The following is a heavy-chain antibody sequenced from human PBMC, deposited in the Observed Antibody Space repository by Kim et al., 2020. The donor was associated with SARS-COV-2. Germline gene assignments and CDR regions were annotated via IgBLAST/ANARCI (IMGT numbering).Heavy chain of an antibody. CDR1: GFTFSSYG. J-gene: IGHJ6*02. V-gene: IGHV3-30*18. CDR2: ISYDGSNK. Sequence: GGSLRLSCAASGFTFSSYGMHWVRQAPGKGLEWVAVISYDGSNKYYADSVKGRFTISRDNSKNTLYLQMNSLRAEDTAVYYCAKLLWRYYDSSGTSPPPPRYYYYYYGMDVWGQGTTVTVSS. D-gene: IGHD3-22*01. CDR3: AKLLWRYYDSSGTSPPPPRYYYYYYGMDV.